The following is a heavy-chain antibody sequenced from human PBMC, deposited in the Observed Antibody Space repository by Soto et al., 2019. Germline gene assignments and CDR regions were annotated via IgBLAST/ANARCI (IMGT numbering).Heavy chain of an antibody. J-gene: IGHJ4*02. CDR1: GGTFSSYA. V-gene: IGHV1-69*06. D-gene: IGHD3-22*01. CDR2: IIPIFGTA. CDR3: ARDSGYQDGYYFDY. Sequence: SVKVSCKASGGTFSSYAISWVRQAPGQGLEWMGGIIPIFGTANYAQKFQGRVTIAADKSTSTAYMELSSLRSEDAAVYYCARDSGYQDGYYFDYWGQGTLVTVYS.